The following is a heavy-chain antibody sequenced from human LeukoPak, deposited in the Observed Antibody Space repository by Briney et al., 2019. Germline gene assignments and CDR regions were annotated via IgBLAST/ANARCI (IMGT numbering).Heavy chain of an antibody. CDR1: GGTSSSYA. CDR3: ATGDYDFWSGHLDY. CDR2: VDPEDGET. V-gene: IGHV1-69-2*01. D-gene: IGHD3-3*01. J-gene: IGHJ4*02. Sequence: ASAKVSCKASGGTSSSYAISWVQQAPGKGLEWMGLVDPEDGETIYAEKFQGRVTITADTSTDTAYMELSSLRSEDTAVYYCATGDYDFWSGHLDYWGQGPLVTVSS.